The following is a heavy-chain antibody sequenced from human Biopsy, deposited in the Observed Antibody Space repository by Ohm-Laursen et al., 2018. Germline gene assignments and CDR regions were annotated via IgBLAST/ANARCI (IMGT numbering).Heavy chain of an antibody. CDR3: ARDRGYYSDRTVPGYFDL. Sequence: TLSLTCTVSGDSISSYYWSWIRQPPGKGLQWIGYVYYTGSTDYNPSLQSRVTISVDTSTNHFSLRLRSVTPADTAIYYCARDRGYYSDRTVPGYFDLWGRGTLVTVSS. J-gene: IGHJ2*01. V-gene: IGHV4-59*01. CDR2: VYYTGST. CDR1: GDSISSYY. D-gene: IGHD3-22*01.